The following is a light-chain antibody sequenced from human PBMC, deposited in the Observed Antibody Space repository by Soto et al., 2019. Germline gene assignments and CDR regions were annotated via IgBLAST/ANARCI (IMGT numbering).Light chain of an antibody. V-gene: IGKV3-20*01. Sequence: SVLTQSPATLSLSVGEGASHPCMDSQSVSNNYLAWYQQKPGQTPRLLIYDASSRATGIPDRISGSGSGTDFTLTISRLEPEDFAVYYCQQYGSAPFNFGPGTKVDIK. J-gene: IGKJ3*01. CDR1: QSVSNNY. CDR3: QQYGSAPFN. CDR2: DAS.